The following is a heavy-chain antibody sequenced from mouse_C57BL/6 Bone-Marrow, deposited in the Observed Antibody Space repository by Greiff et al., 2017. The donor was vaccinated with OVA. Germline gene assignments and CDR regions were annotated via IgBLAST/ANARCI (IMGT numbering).Heavy chain of an antibody. J-gene: IGHJ2*01. Sequence: QVQLQQPGAELVKPGASVTLSCKASGYTFTSYWMHWVNQRPGQGLEWIGVIDPSDSYNNNQQKVKGKSTLTVDKPSSTAYKQLSSLKSEDSAVYYSARRSLITTVVVDYLDYWCQGTTLTVSS. CDR2: IDPSDSYN. D-gene: IGHD1-1*01. CDR1: GYTFTSYW. CDR3: ARRSLITTVVVDYLDY. V-gene: IGHV1-69*01.